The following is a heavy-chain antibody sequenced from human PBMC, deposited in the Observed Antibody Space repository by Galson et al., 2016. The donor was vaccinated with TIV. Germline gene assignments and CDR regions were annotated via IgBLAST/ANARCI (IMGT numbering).Heavy chain of an antibody. CDR1: GYRFIGYY. CDR3: AKESDWGVAEFDF. Sequence: SVKVSCKASGYRFIGYYIHWVRQAPGRGPEWMGCINPGNGDTKYAQIFQGSVTLIWDTSVSTAYMELTSLRSDDTAVYFCAKESDWGVAEFDFWGQGTPVSVSS. CDR2: INPGNGDT. V-gene: IGHV1-2*02. J-gene: IGHJ4*02. D-gene: IGHD2-21*01.